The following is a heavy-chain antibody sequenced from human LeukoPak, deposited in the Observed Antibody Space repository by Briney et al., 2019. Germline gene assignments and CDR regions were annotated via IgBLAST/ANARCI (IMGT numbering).Heavy chain of an antibody. V-gene: IGHV1-2*02. CDR2: INPNSGGT. CDR3: ARVPPSGYDWVDY. J-gene: IGHJ4*02. Sequence: ASVKLSCKASGYTFTGYYMHWVRQAPGQGLEWMGWINPNSGGTNYAPKFQGRVNMTRDMFLSTAHLELSRLGSDEPGVYYCARVPPSGYDWVDYWGQGTLVTVSP. D-gene: IGHD5-12*01. CDR1: GYTFTGYY.